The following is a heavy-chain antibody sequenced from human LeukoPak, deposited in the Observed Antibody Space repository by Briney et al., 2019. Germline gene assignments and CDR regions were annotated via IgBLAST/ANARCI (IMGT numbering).Heavy chain of an antibody. D-gene: IGHD2-21*01. CDR2: NYHSGST. J-gene: IGHJ5*02. V-gene: IGHV4-38-2*02. CDR3: ARDGDWDNWFDP. CDR1: GYSISSGYY. Sequence: SETLSLTCTVSGYSISSGYYWGWIRQPPGKGLEWIGSNYHSGSTYYNPSLKSRVTISVDTSKNQFSLKLSSVTAADTAVYYCARDGDWDNWFDPWGQGTLVTVSS.